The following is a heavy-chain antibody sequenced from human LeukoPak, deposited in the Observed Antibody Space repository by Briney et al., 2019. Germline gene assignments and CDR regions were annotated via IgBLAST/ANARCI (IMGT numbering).Heavy chain of an antibody. J-gene: IGHJ6*02. V-gene: IGHV4-59*01. Sequence: PSDTLSLTCTVSGVSISSYYWSWIRQPRGKGLEWIGYIYYRGSTNYNPSLKSRVTISVDTSKNQFSLKLSSVTAADTAVYYCARADTYYDFWSGYYLRSYGMDVWGQGTTVTVSS. CDR3: ARADTYYDFWSGYYLRSYGMDV. CDR1: GVSISSYY. D-gene: IGHD3-3*01. CDR2: IYYRGST.